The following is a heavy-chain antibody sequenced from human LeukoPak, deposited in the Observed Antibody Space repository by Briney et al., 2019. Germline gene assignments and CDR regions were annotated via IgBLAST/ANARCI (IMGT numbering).Heavy chain of an antibody. CDR3: ARDSGSGCGDYVGYFDY. J-gene: IGHJ4*02. CDR1: GGSISSYY. CDR2: IYTSGST. Sequence: SETLSLTCTVSGGSISSYYWSWIRQPAGKGLEWIGRIYTSGSTNYNPSLKSRVTMSVDTSKNQFSLKLSSVTAADTAVYYCARDSGSGCGDYVGYFDYWGQGTLVTVSS. D-gene: IGHD4-17*01. V-gene: IGHV4-4*07.